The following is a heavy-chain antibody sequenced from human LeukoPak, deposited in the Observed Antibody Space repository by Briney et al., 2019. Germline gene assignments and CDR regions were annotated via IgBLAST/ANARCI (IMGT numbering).Heavy chain of an antibody. Sequence: SVKVSCKASGGTFSSYAISWVRQAPGQGLEWMGRIIPIFGTANYAQKFQGRVTITTDESTSTAYMEMSSLRSEDTAVYYCARGPLGRRGYSGYVTFDYWGQGTLVTVSS. V-gene: IGHV1-69*05. D-gene: IGHD5-12*01. CDR1: GGTFSSYA. J-gene: IGHJ4*02. CDR3: ARGPLGRRGYSGYVTFDY. CDR2: IIPIFGTA.